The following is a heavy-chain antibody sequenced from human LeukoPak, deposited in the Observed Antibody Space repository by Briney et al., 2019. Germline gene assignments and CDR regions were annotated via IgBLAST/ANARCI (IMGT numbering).Heavy chain of an antibody. J-gene: IGHJ4*02. V-gene: IGHV1-2*06. CDR2: INPNSGGT. CDR1: GYTFTSYY. D-gene: IGHD1-26*01. Sequence: ASVKVSCKASGYTFTSYYMHWVRQAPGQGLEWMGRINPNSGGTNYAQKFQGRVTMTRDTSISTAYMELSRLRSDDTAVYYCARGIVGATSYFDYWGQGTLVTVSS. CDR3: ARGIVGATSYFDY.